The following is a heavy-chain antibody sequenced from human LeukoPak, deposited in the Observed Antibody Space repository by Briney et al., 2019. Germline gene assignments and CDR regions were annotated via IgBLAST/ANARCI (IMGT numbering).Heavy chain of an antibody. Sequence: PSETLSLTCTVSGGSISSGGYYWSWIRQHPGKGLEWIGYIYYSGSTYYNPSLKSRVTISVDTSKNQFSLKLSSVTAADTAVYYCSLSRYYDIFTGDPGAFDIWGQGTMVTVSS. CDR2: IYYSGST. J-gene: IGHJ3*02. CDR3: SLSRYYDIFTGDPGAFDI. D-gene: IGHD3-9*01. V-gene: IGHV4-31*03. CDR1: GGSISSGGYY.